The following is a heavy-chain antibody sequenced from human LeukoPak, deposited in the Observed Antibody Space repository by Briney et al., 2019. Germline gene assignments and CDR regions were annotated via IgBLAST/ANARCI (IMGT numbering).Heavy chain of an antibody. Sequence: GESLKISCQASGYTFAKYWIGWVRQMPGKGLEWMGIIYPGDSDTSYGQSFQGQVTISVEKSSNTAYLQWSRLKASDTAMYYCARRFGERLYSNNDAFDSWGQGTLVTVSS. J-gene: IGHJ4*02. CDR2: IYPGDSDT. D-gene: IGHD4-11*01. CDR3: ARRFGERLYSNNDAFDS. V-gene: IGHV5-51*01. CDR1: GYTFAKYW.